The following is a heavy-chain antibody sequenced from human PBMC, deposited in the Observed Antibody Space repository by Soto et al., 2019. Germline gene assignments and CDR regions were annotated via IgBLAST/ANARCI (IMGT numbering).Heavy chain of an antibody. D-gene: IGHD4-17*01. Sequence: SETLSLTCAVSGGSISSSNWWSWVRQPPGKGLEWIGEIYHSGSTNYNPSLKSRVTISVDKSKNQFSLKLSSVTAADTAVYYCARNGDFTSHYFDYWGQGTLVTVSS. CDR3: ARNGDFTSHYFDY. V-gene: IGHV4-4*02. J-gene: IGHJ4*02. CDR1: GGSISSSNW. CDR2: IYHSGST.